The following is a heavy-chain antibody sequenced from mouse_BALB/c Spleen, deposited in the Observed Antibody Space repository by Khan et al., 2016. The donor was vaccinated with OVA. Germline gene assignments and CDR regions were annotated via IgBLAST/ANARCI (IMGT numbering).Heavy chain of an antibody. CDR1: GYTFTNYG. CDR3: ARSASYWFFDV. D-gene: IGHD6-1*01. J-gene: IGHJ1*01. Sequence: QFQLVQSGPELKKPGETVKISCKASGYTFTNYGMNWVKQAPGKGLKWMGWINTYTGEPTYADDFKGRFAFSLETSANTAYLQINNLKNEDTATDFCARSASYWFFDVWGAGTTVTVSS. V-gene: IGHV9-3-1*01. CDR2: INTYTGEP.